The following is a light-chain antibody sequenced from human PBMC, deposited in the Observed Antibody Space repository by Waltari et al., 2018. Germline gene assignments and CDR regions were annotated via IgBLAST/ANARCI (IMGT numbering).Light chain of an antibody. CDR1: NNGSYS. CDR2: SDT. CDR3: QVWHAAIDPGV. Sequence: SYVLTQPPSVSVAPGETARVTCGGDNNGSYSVHWDQQKPGQAPVLVIRSDTDRPSGIPARFSGSNSANTATLTISSVEAGDDANYYFQVWHAAIDPGVFGTGTEVTV. V-gene: IGLV3-21*04. J-gene: IGLJ1*01.